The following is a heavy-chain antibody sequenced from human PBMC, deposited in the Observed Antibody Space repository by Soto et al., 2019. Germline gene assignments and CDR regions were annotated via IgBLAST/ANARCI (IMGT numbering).Heavy chain of an antibody. CDR2: INAGNGNT. V-gene: IGHV1-3*01. CDR3: ARAPYGDPEKGFDY. J-gene: IGHJ4*02. D-gene: IGHD4-17*01. Sequence: ASVKVSCKASGYTFTSYAIDCGRQAPGQRLEWMGWINAGNGNTKYSQKFQGRVTITRDTSASTAYMELSSLRSEDTAVYYCARAPYGDPEKGFDYWGQGTLVTVSS. CDR1: GYTFTSYA.